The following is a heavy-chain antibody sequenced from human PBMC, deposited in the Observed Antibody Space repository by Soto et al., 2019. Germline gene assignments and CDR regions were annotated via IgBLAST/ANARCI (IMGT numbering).Heavy chain of an antibody. J-gene: IGHJ6*02. CDR3: ASDYYDSSGDGYYYYGMDV. CDR2: IYYSGST. D-gene: IGHD3-22*01. V-gene: IGHV4-31*03. Sequence: PSETLSLTCTVSGGSISSGGYYWSWIRQHPGKGLEWIGYIYYSGSTYYNPSLKSRVTISVDTSKNQFSLKLSSVTAADTAVYYCASDYYDSSGDGYYYYGMDVWGQGTTVTVSS. CDR1: GGSISSGGYY.